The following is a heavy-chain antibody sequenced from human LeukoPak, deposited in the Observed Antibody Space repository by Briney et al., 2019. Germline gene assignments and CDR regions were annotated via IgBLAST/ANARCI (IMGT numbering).Heavy chain of an antibody. J-gene: IGHJ4*02. CDR1: GFTFSDLW. Sequence: PGGSLRLSCAASGFTFSDLWMIWVRQAPGKGLEWVAKVNPEGNIETYVDSVKGRFTISRDNTKNSLYLQMTALRAEDTAVYYCARDPRWRFDYWGQGTLVTVSS. V-gene: IGHV3-7*04. CDR3: ARDPRWRFDY. CDR2: VNPEGNIE. D-gene: IGHD3-16*02.